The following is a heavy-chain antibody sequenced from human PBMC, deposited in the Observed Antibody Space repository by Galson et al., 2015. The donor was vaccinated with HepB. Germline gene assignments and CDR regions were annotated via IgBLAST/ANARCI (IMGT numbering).Heavy chain of an antibody. CDR3: ARGRRTINYDILTGPNWFDP. CDR1: GFTFSSYA. J-gene: IGHJ5*02. V-gene: IGHV3-30*04. Sequence: SLRLSCAASGFTFSSYAMHWVRQAPGKGLEWVAVISYDGSNKYYADSVKGRFTISRDNSKNTLYLQMNSLRAEDTAVYYCARGRRTINYDILTGPNWFDPWGQGTLVTVSS. CDR2: ISYDGSNK. D-gene: IGHD3-9*01.